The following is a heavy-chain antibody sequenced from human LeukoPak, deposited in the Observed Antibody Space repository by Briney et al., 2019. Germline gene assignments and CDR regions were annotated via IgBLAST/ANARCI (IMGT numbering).Heavy chain of an antibody. V-gene: IGHV3-23*01. J-gene: IGHJ2*01. CDR3: AKDHRTGMAGSWYYDL. CDR1: GFTFSSYV. CDR2: ISGSGGTI. Sequence: PGGSLRLSCAASGFTFSSYVMSWVRQAPGKGLEWVSAISGSGGTIYYADSVKGRFTISRDNSKNTLYLQMNSLRAEDTAVYYCAKDHRTGMAGSWYYDLWGRGTLVTVSS. D-gene: IGHD6-19*01.